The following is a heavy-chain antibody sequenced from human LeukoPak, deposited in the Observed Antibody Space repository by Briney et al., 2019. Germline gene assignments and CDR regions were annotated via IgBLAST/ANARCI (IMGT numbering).Heavy chain of an antibody. CDR2: IYSGGST. Sequence: PGGSLRLSCAAPGLTVSSNDMSWFRQAPGKGLEWVSVIYSGGSTYYADSVKGRFTISRDNSKNTLYLQMKSLRAEDTAVYYCARDTTLDYWGQGTLVTVSS. CDR3: ARDTTLDY. V-gene: IGHV3-53*01. D-gene: IGHD1-26*01. J-gene: IGHJ4*02. CDR1: GLTVSSND.